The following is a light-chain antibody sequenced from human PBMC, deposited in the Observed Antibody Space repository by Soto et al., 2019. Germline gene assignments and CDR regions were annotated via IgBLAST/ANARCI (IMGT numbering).Light chain of an antibody. J-gene: IGKJ1*01. CDR3: QQYNNWPPT. CDR2: GAS. V-gene: IGKV3-15*01. Sequence: ELVLTPSPGPPSLSSGERATLSCRASQSVSSNLAWYQQKPGQAPRLLIYGASTRATGIPARFSGSGSGTEFTLTISSLQSEDFAVYYCQQYNNWPPTFGQGTKVDIK. CDR1: QSVSSN.